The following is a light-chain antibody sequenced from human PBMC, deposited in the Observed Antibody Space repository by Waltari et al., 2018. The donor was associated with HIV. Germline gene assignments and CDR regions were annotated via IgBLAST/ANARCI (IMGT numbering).Light chain of an antibody. Sequence: DIELTQSPSTLSASVGDTVTIPCRPSETLGNWLACYQMKPGKAPDPLISRASTLKSGAPSRFSGRVSVTEFARTDRGLQPDDFRTFFSQQYTVSPWTFGQGTRVDLK. V-gene: IGKV1-5*03. CDR3: QQYTVSPWT. CDR1: ETLGNW. CDR2: RAS. J-gene: IGKJ1*01.